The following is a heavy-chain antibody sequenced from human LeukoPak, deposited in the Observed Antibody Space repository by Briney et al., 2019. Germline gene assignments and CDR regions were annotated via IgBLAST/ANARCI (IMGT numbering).Heavy chain of an antibody. CDR3: ARASFNVVFGNWFDP. V-gene: IGHV4-39*01. Sequence: SETLSLTCTVPSGSIGSSSNYSGWIRQAPGKWLEWIVNVYYGGSTFYKPSLKSRVSISVDTAQNQFSLKLRSVTAADTAIYYCARASFNVVFGNWFDPWGQGTLVTVSS. D-gene: IGHD2-8*01. CDR1: SGSIGSSSNY. J-gene: IGHJ5*02. CDR2: VYYGGST.